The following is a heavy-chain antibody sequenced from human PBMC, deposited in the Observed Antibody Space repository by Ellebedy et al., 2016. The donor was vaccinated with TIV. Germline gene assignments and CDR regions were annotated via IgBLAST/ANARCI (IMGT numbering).Heavy chain of an antibody. Sequence: GGSLRLSCAASGFTFSNYDMHWVRQAPGKGLEWVAVISYDGSNKYYADSVKGRFTISRDNSKNTLYLQMNSLRAEDTAVYYCYPNGDTGRFDYWGQGTLVTVSS. D-gene: IGHD5-18*01. CDR1: GFTFSNYD. V-gene: IGHV3-30*03. J-gene: IGHJ4*02. CDR3: YPNGDTGRFDY. CDR2: ISYDGSNK.